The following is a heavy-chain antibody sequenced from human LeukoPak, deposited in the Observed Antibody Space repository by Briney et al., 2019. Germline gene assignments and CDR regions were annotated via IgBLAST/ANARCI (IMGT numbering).Heavy chain of an antibody. CDR2: MYYSGST. V-gene: IGHV4-30-4*01. J-gene: IGHJ5*02. Sequence: SETLSLTCTVSGGSISSGDYYWNWIRQPPGKGLEWIGYMYYSGSTYYNPSLKSRATISVDTSKNQFSLKLSSVTAADTAVYYCARPYYYDSRIDPWGQGTLVTVSS. CDR1: GGSISSGDYY. D-gene: IGHD3-22*01. CDR3: ARPYYYDSRIDP.